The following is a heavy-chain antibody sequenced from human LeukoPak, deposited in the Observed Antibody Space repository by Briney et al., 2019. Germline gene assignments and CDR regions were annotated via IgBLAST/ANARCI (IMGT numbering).Heavy chain of an antibody. V-gene: IGHV1-8*01. D-gene: IGHD6-19*01. CDR1: GYTFTSYD. CDR2: MNPNSGNT. Sequence: ASVKVSCKASGYTFTSYDINWVRQVTGQGLEWMGWMNPNSGNTGYAQKFQGRVTMTRNTSISTAYMELSSLRPEDTAVYYCARVVAEHSSGWYGYYYYYMDVWGKGTTVTVSS. J-gene: IGHJ6*03. CDR3: ARVVAEHSSGWYGYYYYYMDV.